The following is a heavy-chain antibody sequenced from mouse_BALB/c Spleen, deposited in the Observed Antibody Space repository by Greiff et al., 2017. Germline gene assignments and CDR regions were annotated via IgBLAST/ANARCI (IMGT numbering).Heavy chain of an antibody. CDR3: ARWDTATAMDY. D-gene: IGHD1-2*01. V-gene: IGHV14-3*02. Sequence: EVKLVESGAELVKPGASVKLSCTASGFNIKDTYMHWVKQRPEQGLEWIGRIDPANGNTKYDPKFQGKATITADTSSNTAYLQLSSLTSEDTAVYYCARWDTATAMDYWGQGTSVTVSS. CDR1: GFNIKDTY. J-gene: IGHJ4*01. CDR2: IDPANGNT.